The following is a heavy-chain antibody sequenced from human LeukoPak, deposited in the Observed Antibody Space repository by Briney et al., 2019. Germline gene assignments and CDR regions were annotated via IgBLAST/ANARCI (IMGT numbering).Heavy chain of an antibody. Sequence: VASVKVSCKASGYTFTGYYMHWVRQAPGQGLEWMGWINPNSGGTNYAQKFQGWFTMTRDTSISTAYMELSRLRSDDTAVYYCARGGSIAAAPYYFDYWGQGTLVTVSS. CDR3: ARGGSIAAAPYYFDY. V-gene: IGHV1-2*04. CDR2: INPNSGGT. CDR1: GYTFTGYY. J-gene: IGHJ4*02. D-gene: IGHD6-13*01.